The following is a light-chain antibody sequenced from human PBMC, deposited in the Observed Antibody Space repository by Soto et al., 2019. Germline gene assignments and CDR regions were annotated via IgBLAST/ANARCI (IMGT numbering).Light chain of an antibody. J-gene: IGKJ1*01. CDR3: QQYDRSPWT. CDR2: GAS. CDR1: QSVISTY. Sequence: EIVLTQSPGTLSLSPGERATLSCRASQSVISTYLAWYQQKPGQAPRLLIYGASNRATGIPDRFTGAGSGTDFTLTISRLEPEDFAVYYCQQYDRSPWTFGQGTKVDIK. V-gene: IGKV3-20*01.